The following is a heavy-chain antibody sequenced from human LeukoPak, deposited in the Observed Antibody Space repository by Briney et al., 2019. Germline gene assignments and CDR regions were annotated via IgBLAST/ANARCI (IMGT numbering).Heavy chain of an antibody. J-gene: IGHJ4*02. V-gene: IGHV4-59*01. D-gene: IGHD3-10*01. CDR1: GGSISNYY. CDR3: ARSLYYYVSGSREFDY. Sequence: ASETLSLTCTVSGGSISNYYWSWIRQPPGKGLEWIGRIYYSGSTNYNPSLKSRVTISVDTSKNQFSLKLSSVTAADTAVYYCARSLYYYVSGSREFDYWGQGTLVTASS. CDR2: IYYSGST.